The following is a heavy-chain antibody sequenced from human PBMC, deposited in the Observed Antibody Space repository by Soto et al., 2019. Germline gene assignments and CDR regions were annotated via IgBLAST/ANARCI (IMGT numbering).Heavy chain of an antibody. Sequence: ASVKVSCKASGYTFTIYYMHWVRQAPGQGLEWMGIINPSGGSTSYAQKFQGRVTMTRDTSTSTVYMELSSLRSEDTAVYYCAVEDYDFWSFDPWGQGTLVTVSS. CDR1: GYTFTIYY. V-gene: IGHV1-46*03. CDR2: INPSGGST. D-gene: IGHD3-3*01. J-gene: IGHJ5*02. CDR3: AVEDYDFWSFDP.